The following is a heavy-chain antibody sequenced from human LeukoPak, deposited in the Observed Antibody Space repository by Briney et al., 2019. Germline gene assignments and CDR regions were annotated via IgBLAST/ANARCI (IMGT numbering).Heavy chain of an antibody. Sequence: GGSLRLSCAASGFTFSSYGMHWVRQAPGKGLEWVAFIRYDGSNKYYADSVKGRFTISRDNSKNTLYLQMNSLRAEDTAVYYCAKEGDNYYGSGSYPPYFDYWGQGTLVTVSS. CDR2: IRYDGSNK. J-gene: IGHJ4*02. V-gene: IGHV3-30*02. CDR1: GFTFSSYG. D-gene: IGHD3-10*01. CDR3: AKEGDNYYGSGSYPPYFDY.